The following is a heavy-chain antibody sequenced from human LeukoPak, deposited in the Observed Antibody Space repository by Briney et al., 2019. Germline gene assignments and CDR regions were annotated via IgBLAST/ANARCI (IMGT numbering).Heavy chain of an antibody. V-gene: IGHV4-59*08. CDR3: ARHVGDFWRGYRYNWFDP. J-gene: IGHJ5*02. D-gene: IGHD3-3*01. CDR1: AGSISSYY. CDR2: IYYSGST. Sequence: SETLSLTCTVSAGSISSYYWSWIRQPPGKGLEWIGYIYYSGSTNYNPSLKSRVTISVDTSKNQFSLKLSSVTAADTAVYYCARHVGDFWRGYRYNWFDPWGQGTLVTVSS.